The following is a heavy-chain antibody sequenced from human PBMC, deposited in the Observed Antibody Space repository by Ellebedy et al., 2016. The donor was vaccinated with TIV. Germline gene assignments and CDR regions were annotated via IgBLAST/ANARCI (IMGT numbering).Heavy chain of an antibody. CDR3: AKDLVRSYYSLDS. Sequence: PGGSLRLSCAASGFTFSTYVMHWLRQAPGKGLEWVALMSYDGSNKYYADSVKGRFTISRDNSKNTLYLQMNSLRAEDTAVYYCAKDLVRSYYSLDSWGQGTLVTVSS. D-gene: IGHD1-26*01. J-gene: IGHJ4*02. CDR1: GFTFSTYV. V-gene: IGHV3-30*18. CDR2: MSYDGSNK.